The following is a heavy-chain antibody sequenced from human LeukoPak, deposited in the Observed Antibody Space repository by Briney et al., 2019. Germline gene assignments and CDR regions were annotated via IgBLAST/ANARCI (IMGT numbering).Heavy chain of an antibody. CDR2: ISVYNGNT. J-gene: IGHJ4*02. D-gene: IGHD1-26*01. Sequence: GASVKVSCKASGYTFTSYDITWVRQAPGQGFEWMGWISVYNGNTKYAQKVEGRVTITTDTSTSTAYMELRSLRSDDTAVYYCARSEVGALVDYWGQGTLVTVSS. V-gene: IGHV1-18*01. CDR3: ARSEVGALVDY. CDR1: GYTFTSYD.